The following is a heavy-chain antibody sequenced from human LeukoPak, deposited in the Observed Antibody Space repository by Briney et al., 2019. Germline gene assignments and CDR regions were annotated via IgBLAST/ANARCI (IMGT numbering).Heavy chain of an antibody. CDR2: IYYSGST. V-gene: IGHV4-39*07. J-gene: IGHJ4*02. CDR3: ARVPGAVAGSFYFDY. Sequence: SETLSLTCTVSGGSISSSSYYWGWIRQPPGKGLEWIGSIYYSGSTYYNPSLKSRVTISVDTSKNQFSLKLSSVTAADTAVYYCARVPGAVAGSFYFDYWGQGTLVTVSS. D-gene: IGHD6-19*01. CDR1: GGSISSSSYY.